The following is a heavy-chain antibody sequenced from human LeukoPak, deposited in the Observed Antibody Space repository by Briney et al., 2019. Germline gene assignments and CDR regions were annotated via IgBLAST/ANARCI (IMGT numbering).Heavy chain of an antibody. CDR1: GFTFSSYS. V-gene: IGHV3-21*04. J-gene: IGHJ4*02. D-gene: IGHD2-15*01. CDR2: ISSSSSYI. Sequence: PGGSLRLSCAASGFTFSSYSMNWVRQAPGKGLEWVSSISSSSSYIYYADSVKGRFTISRDNAKNSLYVLLNSLRAEDTAVYYCARTYCSSGRCYLDYWGQATVDTDSS. CDR3: ARTYCSSGRCYLDY.